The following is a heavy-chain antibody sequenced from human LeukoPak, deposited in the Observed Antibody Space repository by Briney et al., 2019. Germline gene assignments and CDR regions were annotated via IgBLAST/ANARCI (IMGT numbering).Heavy chain of an antibody. J-gene: IGHJ5*02. CDR3: ATSIAVAGTGDWFDP. CDR2: FDPEDGET. D-gene: IGHD6-19*01. CDR1: GYTLTELS. Sequence: ASVKVSCKVSGYTLTELSMHWVRRAPGKGLEWMGGFDPEDGETIYAQKFQGRVTMTEDTSTDTAYMELSSLRSEDTAVYYCATSIAVAGTGDWFDPWGQGTLVTVSS. V-gene: IGHV1-24*01.